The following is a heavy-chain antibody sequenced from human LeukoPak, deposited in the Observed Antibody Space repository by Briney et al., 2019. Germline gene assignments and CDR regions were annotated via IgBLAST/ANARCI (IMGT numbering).Heavy chain of an antibody. CDR2: IYYSGST. J-gene: IGHJ4*02. V-gene: IGHV4-39*07. D-gene: IGHD3-10*01. CDR3: ARDPDYHGTGSCSAGGRYYFDY. CDR1: GGSISSSSYY. Sequence: SETLSLTCTVSGGSISSSSYYWGWIRQPPGKGLEWIGSIYYSGSTYYNPSLKSRVAISVDTSRNQFSLKLNSVTAADTAFYYCARDPDYHGTGSCSAGGRYYFDYWGQGTLVTVSS.